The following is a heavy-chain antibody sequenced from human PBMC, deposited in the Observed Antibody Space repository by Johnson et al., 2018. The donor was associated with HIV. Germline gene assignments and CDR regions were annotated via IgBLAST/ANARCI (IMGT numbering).Heavy chain of an antibody. CDR2: ISYAGSNK. CDR1: GFTFSSYA. CDR3: AKDQWEQTLNAFDI. D-gene: IGHD1-26*01. V-gene: IGHV3-30*04. Sequence: QVQLVESGGGLVQPGGSLRLSCAASGFTFSSYAMHWVRQAPGKGLEWVAVISYAGSNKYYADSVKGRFTISRDNSKNTLYLQMNSLRAEDTAVYYCAKDQWEQTLNAFDIWGQGTMVTVSS. J-gene: IGHJ3*02.